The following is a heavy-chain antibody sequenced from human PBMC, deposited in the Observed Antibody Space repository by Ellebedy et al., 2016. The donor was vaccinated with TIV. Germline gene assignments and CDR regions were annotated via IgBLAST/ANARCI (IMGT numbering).Heavy chain of an antibody. V-gene: IGHV3-15*01. CDR2: IKGKTDGGTT. J-gene: IGHJ6*02. CDR3: TTSYYFYGMDV. Sequence: GESLKISXAASGSTFINAWMGWVRQAPGKGLEWVGRIKGKTDGGTTDYAAPVKGRFTTSRDDTKNTLYLQMNTLKTEDTAVYYCTTSYYFYGMDVWGPGTTVTVSS. CDR1: GSTFINAW.